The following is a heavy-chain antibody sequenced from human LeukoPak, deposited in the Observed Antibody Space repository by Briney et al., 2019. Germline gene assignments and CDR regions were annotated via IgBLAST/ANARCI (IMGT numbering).Heavy chain of an antibody. CDR2: IYSGGIT. J-gene: IGHJ4*02. CDR3: ASKIPSSVKYYFDY. Sequence: GGSLRLSCAASGFTVSSNYMSWVRQAPGKGLEWVSVIYSGGITYYADSVKGRFTISRDNSKNTLYLQMNSLRAEDTAVYYCASKIPSSVKYYFDYWGQGTLVTVSS. CDR1: GFTVSSNY. V-gene: IGHV3-53*01. D-gene: IGHD3-22*01.